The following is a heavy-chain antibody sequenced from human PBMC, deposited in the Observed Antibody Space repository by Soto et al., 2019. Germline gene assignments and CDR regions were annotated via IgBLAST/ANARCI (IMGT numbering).Heavy chain of an antibody. CDR1: GGTFSSYT. Sequence: QVQLVQSGAEVKKPGSSVKVSCKASGGTFSSYTISWVRQAPGQGLEWMGRIIPILGIANYAQKFQGRVTITADKSTSTAYMELSSLRSEDTAVYYCDLAGSPAATDAFDIWGQGTMVTVSS. CDR2: IIPILGIA. D-gene: IGHD2-2*01. J-gene: IGHJ3*02. CDR3: DLAGSPAATDAFDI. V-gene: IGHV1-69*02.